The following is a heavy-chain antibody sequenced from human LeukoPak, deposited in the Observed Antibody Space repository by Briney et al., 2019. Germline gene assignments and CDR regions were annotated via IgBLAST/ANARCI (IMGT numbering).Heavy chain of an antibody. CDR1: GFTYSSYA. CDR3: ANSPPITMIVVVSREKAFDI. V-gene: IGHV3-23*01. J-gene: IGHJ3*02. Sequence: GGSLRLSCAASGFTYSSYAMSWVRQAPGKGLEWASAISGSGGSTYYADSVKGRFTISRDNSKNTLYLQMNSLRAEDTAVYYCANSPPITMIVVVSREKAFDIWGQGTMVTVSS. CDR2: ISGSGGST. D-gene: IGHD3-22*01.